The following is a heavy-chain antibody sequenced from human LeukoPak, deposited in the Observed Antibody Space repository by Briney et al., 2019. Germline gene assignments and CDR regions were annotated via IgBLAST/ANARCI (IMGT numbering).Heavy chain of an antibody. D-gene: IGHD2-21*01. Sequence: GASVKVSCKASGYTFTGYYMHWVRQAPGQGLEWMGWINPNSGGTNYAQKFQGRVTMTRDTSISTAYMELSRLRSDDTAVNYCARDPHLAVRGAYWGQGTLVTVSS. V-gene: IGHV1-2*02. CDR2: INPNSGGT. J-gene: IGHJ4*02. CDR3: ARDPHLAVRGAY. CDR1: GYTFTGYY.